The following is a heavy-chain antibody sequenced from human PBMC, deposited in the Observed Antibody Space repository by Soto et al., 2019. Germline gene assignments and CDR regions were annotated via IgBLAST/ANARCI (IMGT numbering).Heavy chain of an antibody. CDR1: GFTFSNAW. CDR3: TTTRVEYDFWSGYYTEGFFDY. CDR2: IKSKTDGGTT. D-gene: IGHD3-3*01. J-gene: IGHJ4*02. V-gene: IGHV3-15*01. Sequence: GGSLRLSCAASGFTFSNAWMSWVRQAPGKGLEWVGLIKSKTDGGTTDYAAPVKGRFTISRDDSKNTLYLQMNSLKTEDTAVYYCTTTRVEYDFWSGYYTEGFFDYWGQGTLVTVSS.